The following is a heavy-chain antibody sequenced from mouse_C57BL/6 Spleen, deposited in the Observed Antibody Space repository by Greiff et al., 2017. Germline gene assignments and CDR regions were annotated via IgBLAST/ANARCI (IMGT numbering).Heavy chain of an antibody. Sequence: VQLQQSGPELVKPGASVKISCKASGYTFTDYYMNWVKQSHGKSLEWIGDINPNNGGTSYNQKFKGKATLTVDKSSSTAYMELRSLTSEDSAVYYCARGSTIRGWYFDVWGTGTTVTVSS. CDR1: GYTFTDYY. CDR2: INPNNGGT. V-gene: IGHV1-26*01. D-gene: IGHD1-1*01. CDR3: ARGSTIRGWYFDV. J-gene: IGHJ1*03.